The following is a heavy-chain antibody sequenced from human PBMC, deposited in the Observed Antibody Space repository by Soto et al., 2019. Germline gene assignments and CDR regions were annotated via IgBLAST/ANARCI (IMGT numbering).Heavy chain of an antibody. CDR1: GGTFSSYA. V-gene: IGHV1-69*01. D-gene: IGHD5-12*01. CDR2: IIPIFGTA. Sequence: QVQLVQSGAEVKKPGSSVKVSCKASGGTFSSYAISWVRQAPGQGLEWMEGIIPIFGTANYAQKFQGRVTITADESTSTAYMERSSLRSEDTAVYYCARDLYGGAGHAPIGDWGQGTLVTVSS. CDR3: ARDLYGGAGHAPIGD. J-gene: IGHJ4*02.